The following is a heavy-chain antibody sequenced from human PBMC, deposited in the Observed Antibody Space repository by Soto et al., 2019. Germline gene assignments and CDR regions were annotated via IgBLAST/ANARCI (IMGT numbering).Heavy chain of an antibody. CDR1: GGSISSSSYY. CDR3: SIPVYYYGSGTTVESVYFES. D-gene: IGHD3-10*01. Sequence: PAETLARTFPVSGGSISSSSYYWGWIRQPPAKVLEWIGSIYYSGSTYYNPSLKSRVTISVDTSKNQFSLKLSSVNAADTAVYYFSIPVYYYGSGTTVESVYFESWGQGTLVTVSS. CDR2: IYYSGST. V-gene: IGHV4-39*01. J-gene: IGHJ4*02.